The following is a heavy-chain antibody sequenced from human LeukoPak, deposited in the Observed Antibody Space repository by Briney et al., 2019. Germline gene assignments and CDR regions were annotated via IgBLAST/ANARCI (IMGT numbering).Heavy chain of an antibody. Sequence: SETLSLTCTVSGDSISNTTYYWGWVRQPPGKGLEWIGSIYYSGNTYYNVSLKSRVTMSVDTSKSRFSLKMKSMTAADTAQYYCAREGLGTPFEFWGQGTLVTVSS. CDR1: GDSISNTTYY. V-gene: IGHV4-39*07. CDR3: AREGLGTPFEF. J-gene: IGHJ4*02. D-gene: IGHD7-27*01. CDR2: IYYSGNT.